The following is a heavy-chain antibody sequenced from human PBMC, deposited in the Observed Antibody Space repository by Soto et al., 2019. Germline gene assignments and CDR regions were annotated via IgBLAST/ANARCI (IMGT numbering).Heavy chain of an antibody. V-gene: IGHV3-73*01. J-gene: IGHJ6*02. CDR2: IRSKANSYAT. Sequence: GGSLRLSCAASGFTFSGSAMHWVRQASGKGLEWVGRIRSKANSYATAYAASVKGRFTISRDDSKNTAYLQMNSLKTEDTAVYYCTRHLTGTTSRQYYYYGMDVWGQGTTVTVSS. D-gene: IGHD1-20*01. CDR3: TRHLTGTTSRQYYYYGMDV. CDR1: GFTFSGSA.